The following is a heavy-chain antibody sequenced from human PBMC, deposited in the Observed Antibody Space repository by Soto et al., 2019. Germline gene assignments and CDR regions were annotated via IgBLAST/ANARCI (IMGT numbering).Heavy chain of an antibody. CDR3: ASPHYGDYAGAFDI. CDR1: GGTFSSYA. V-gene: IGHV1-69*01. D-gene: IGHD4-17*01. J-gene: IGHJ3*02. CDR2: IIPIFGTA. Sequence: QVQLVQSGAEVKKPGSSVKVSCKASGGTFSSYAISWVRQAPGQGLEWMGGIIPIFGTANYAQKFQGRVTITADESTSTDYMELSSLRSEDTAVYYCASPHYGDYAGAFDIWGQGTMVTVSS.